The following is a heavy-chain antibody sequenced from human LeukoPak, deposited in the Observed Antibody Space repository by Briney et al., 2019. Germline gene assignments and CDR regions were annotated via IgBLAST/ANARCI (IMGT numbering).Heavy chain of an antibody. D-gene: IGHD3/OR15-3a*01. J-gene: IGHJ3*01. Sequence: PSHSLSDTCAVSGVSISPYYWAWIQQPPGKGLEWIGYIHTSGSNNQYPSLKSRVTISVDKSKNHFSLRLTSVTAADTSVYYCARLSAAVHLGPFDLLVEGTVDTVSS. CDR2: IHTSGSN. CDR1: GVSISPYY. V-gene: IGHV4-4*09. CDR3: ARLSAAVHLGPFDL.